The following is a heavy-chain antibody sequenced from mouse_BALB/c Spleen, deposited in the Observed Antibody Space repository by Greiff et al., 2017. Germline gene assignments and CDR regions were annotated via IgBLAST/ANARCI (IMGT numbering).Heavy chain of an antibody. CDR3: ARDMTSYYAMDY. V-gene: IGHV5-17*02. J-gene: IGHJ4*01. CDR2: ISSGSSTI. D-gene: IGHD2-13*01. Sequence: EVQLVESGGGLVQPGGSRKLSCAASGFTFSSFGMHWVRQAPEKGLEWVAYISSGSSTIYYADTVKGRFTISRDNPKNTLFLQMTSLRSEDTAMYYCARDMTSYYAMDYWGQGTSVTVSS. CDR1: GFTFSSFG.